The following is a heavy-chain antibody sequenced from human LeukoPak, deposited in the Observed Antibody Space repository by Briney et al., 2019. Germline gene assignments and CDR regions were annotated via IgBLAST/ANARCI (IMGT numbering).Heavy chain of an antibody. V-gene: IGHV4-61*01. CDR3: ARTPYDFWNGRCEGMDV. Sequence: SETLSLTCTVSGGSVSSGSYYWSWIRQPPGKGLEWIGYIYYSGSTNYNPSLKSRVTISVDTSKNQFSLKLSSVTAADTAVYYCARTPYDFWNGRCEGMDVWGQGTTVTVSS. J-gene: IGHJ6*02. CDR2: IYYSGST. D-gene: IGHD3-3*01. CDR1: GGSVSSGSYY.